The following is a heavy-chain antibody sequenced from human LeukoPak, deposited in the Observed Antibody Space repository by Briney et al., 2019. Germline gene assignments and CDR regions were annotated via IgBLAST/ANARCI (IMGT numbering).Heavy chain of an antibody. CDR2: IYYSGST. CDR1: GGSISSSSYY. J-gene: IGHJ3*02. D-gene: IGHD3-22*01. CDR3: AIPSYYYDSLGAFDI. Sequence: SETLSPTCTVSGGSISSSSYYWGWIRQPPGKGLEWIGSIYYSGSTYYNPSLKSRVTISVDTSKNQFSLKLSSVTAADTAVYYCAIPSYYYDSLGAFDIWGQGTMVTVSS. V-gene: IGHV4-39*01.